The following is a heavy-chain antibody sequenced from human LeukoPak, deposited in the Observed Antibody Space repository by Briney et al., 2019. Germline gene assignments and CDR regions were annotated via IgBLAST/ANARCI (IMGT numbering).Heavy chain of an antibody. J-gene: IGHJ6*03. D-gene: IGHD6-13*01. Sequence: GGTLRLSCAASGFTFSSYGMSWVRQAPGKGLEWVSGIRSSGDSTYYADSVKGRFTISRDNAKNSLYLQMNSLRAEDTAVYYCARDAPRGYSSSWYLFGGRYYYYMDVWGKGTTVTVSS. CDR2: IRSSGDST. CDR3: ARDAPRGYSSSWYLFGGRYYYYMDV. V-gene: IGHV3-23*01. CDR1: GFTFSSYG.